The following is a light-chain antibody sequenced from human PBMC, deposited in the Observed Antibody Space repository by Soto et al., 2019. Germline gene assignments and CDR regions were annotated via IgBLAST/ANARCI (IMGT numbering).Light chain of an antibody. V-gene: IGKV1-33*01. J-gene: IGKJ4*01. CDR1: QDIENY. CDR3: QQYDNLALT. CDR2: GAS. Sequence: DIQLTQSPSSLSASVGDRVTITCQASQDIENYLNWYQQKPGKAPRVLIYGASNLEKGVASRFSGSGSGTDFIFTISSLQPEDIGTYYCQQYDNLALTLGGGTKVDIK.